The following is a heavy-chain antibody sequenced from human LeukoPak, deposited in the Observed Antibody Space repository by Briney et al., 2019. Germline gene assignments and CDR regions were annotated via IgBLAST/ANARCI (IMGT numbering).Heavy chain of an antibody. J-gene: IGHJ4*02. D-gene: IGHD2-2*01. CDR1: GFTFSSYA. CDR2: ISYDGSNK. Sequence: GGSLRPSCAASGFTFSSYAMHWVRQAPGKGLEWVAVISYDGSNKYYADSVKGRFTISRDNSKNTLYLQMNSLRAEDTAVYYCARGRYCSSISCRTELDYWGQGTLVTVSS. CDR3: ARGRYCSSISCRTELDY. V-gene: IGHV3-30*04.